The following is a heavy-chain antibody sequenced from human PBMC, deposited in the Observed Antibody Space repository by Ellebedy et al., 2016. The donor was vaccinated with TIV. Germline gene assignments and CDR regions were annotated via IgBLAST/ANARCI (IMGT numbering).Heavy chain of an antibody. V-gene: IGHV3-74*01. CDR3: ARERDGYNWGDNWFDP. J-gene: IGHJ5*02. D-gene: IGHD5-24*01. Sequence: PGGSLRLSCAASGFTFSSYWMHWVRQAPGKGLVWVSRINSDGSSTSYADSVKGRFTISRDNAKNTLYLQMNSLRAEDTAVYYCARERDGYNWGDNWFDPWGQGTLVTVSS. CDR2: INSDGSST. CDR1: GFTFSSYW.